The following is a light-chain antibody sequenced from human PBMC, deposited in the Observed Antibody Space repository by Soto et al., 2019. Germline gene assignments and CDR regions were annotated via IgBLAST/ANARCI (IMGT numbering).Light chain of an antibody. Sequence: QSVLTQPASVSGSPGQSLTISCTGTSSDVGGYNYVSWYQQHPGKAPRLIIYEVSNRPSGVSNRFSGSKSGNTAPLTISGLQAEDEAHYYCSSYTSSSSYVFGTGTKVTVL. CDR2: EVS. J-gene: IGLJ1*01. CDR3: SSYTSSSSYV. V-gene: IGLV2-14*01. CDR1: SSDVGGYNY.